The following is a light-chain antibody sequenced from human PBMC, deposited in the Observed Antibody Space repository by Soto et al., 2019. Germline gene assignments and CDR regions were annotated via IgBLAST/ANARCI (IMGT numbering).Light chain of an antibody. CDR1: QSVSSSY. J-gene: IGKJ5*01. Sequence: IVLTQSSGPLSLSPGERDTLSCRASQSVSSSYLAWYQQKPGQAPRLLIYGASRRATGIPDRFSGSGSGSDFTLTISRLEPEDFAVFYCQHYDSLPITVGPGTRLEIK. CDR2: GAS. V-gene: IGKV3-20*01. CDR3: QHYDSLPIT.